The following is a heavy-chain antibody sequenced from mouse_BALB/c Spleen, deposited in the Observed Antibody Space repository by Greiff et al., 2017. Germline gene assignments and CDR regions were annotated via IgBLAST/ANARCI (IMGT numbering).Heavy chain of an antibody. CDR1: GFTFSSYA. J-gene: IGHJ4*01. V-gene: IGHV5-6-5*01. CDR2: ISSGGST. D-gene: IGHD2-1*01. Sequence: EVKLMESGGGLVKPGGSLKLSCAASGFTFSSYAMSWVRQTPEKRLEWVASISSGGSTYYPDSVKGRFTISRDNARNILYLQMSSLRSEDTAMYYCAREGVYYGNYYAMDYWGQGTSVTVSS. CDR3: AREGVYYGNYYAMDY.